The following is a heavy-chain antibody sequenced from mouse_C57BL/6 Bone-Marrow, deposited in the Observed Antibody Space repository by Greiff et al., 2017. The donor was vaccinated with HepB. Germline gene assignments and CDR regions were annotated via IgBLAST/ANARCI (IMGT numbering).Heavy chain of an antibody. CDR3: ARSNLLWSPLDY. V-gene: IGHV5-6*01. CDR2: ISSGGSYT. Sequence: EVQLVESGGDLVKPGGSLKLSCAASGFTFSSYGMSWVRQTPDKRLEWVATISSGGSYTYYPDSVKGRFTISRDNAKNTLYLQMSSLKSEDTAMYYCARSNLLWSPLDYWGQGTTLTVSS. CDR1: GFTFSSYG. J-gene: IGHJ2*01. D-gene: IGHD2-1*01.